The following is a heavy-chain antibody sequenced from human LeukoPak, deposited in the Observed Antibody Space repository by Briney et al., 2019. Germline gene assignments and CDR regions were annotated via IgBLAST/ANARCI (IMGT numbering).Heavy chain of an antibody. J-gene: IGHJ5*02. Sequence: SETLSLTCTVSGGSISSYYWSWIRQPPGKGLEWIGYIYYSGSTNYNPSLKSRVTISVDTSKNQFSLKLSSVTAADTAVYYCARGRHNYYGSGSRNWFDPWGQGTLVTVSS. CDR1: GGSISSYY. CDR3: ARGRHNYYGSGSRNWFDP. V-gene: IGHV4-59*12. D-gene: IGHD3-10*01. CDR2: IYYSGST.